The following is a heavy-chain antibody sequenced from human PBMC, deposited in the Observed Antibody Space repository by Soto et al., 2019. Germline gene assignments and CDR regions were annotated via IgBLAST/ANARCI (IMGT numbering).Heavy chain of an antibody. J-gene: IGHJ4*02. V-gene: IGHV1-69*08. D-gene: IGHD1-26*01. Sequence: QVQLVQSGAEVKKPGSSVKVSCKASGGTFSNYTISWVRQAPGQGLEWMGRIIPILGIANYAQKFQGRVTIXAXXSTSTAYMELSSLRSEDTAVYYCAREGVGATPVDYWGQGTLVTVSS. CDR2: IIPILGIA. CDR3: AREGVGATPVDY. CDR1: GGTFSNYT.